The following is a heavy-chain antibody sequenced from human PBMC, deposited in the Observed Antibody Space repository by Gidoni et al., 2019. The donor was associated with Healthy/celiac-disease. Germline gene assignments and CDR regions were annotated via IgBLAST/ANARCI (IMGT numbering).Heavy chain of an antibody. CDR2: IYYSGST. CDR1: GGSISSSSYY. V-gene: IGHV4-39*01. Sequence: QLQLQASGPGLVQPSETLSLTCTVSGGSISSSSYYWGWIRQPPGKGLEWIGSIYYSGSTYYNPSLKSRVTISVDTSKNQFSLKLSSVTAADTAVYYCARLGYDFWSGYSASIPFDYWGQGTLVTVSS. D-gene: IGHD3-3*01. J-gene: IGHJ4*02. CDR3: ARLGYDFWSGYSASIPFDY.